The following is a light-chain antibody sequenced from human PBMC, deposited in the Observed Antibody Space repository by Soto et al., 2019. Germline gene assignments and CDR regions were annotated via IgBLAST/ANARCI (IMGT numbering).Light chain of an antibody. CDR2: EVS. V-gene: IGLV2-8*01. CDR1: SSDVGGYNY. CDR3: LSYADTTYV. J-gene: IGLJ1*01. Sequence: QSALTQPPSASGSPGQSVTISCAGTSSDVGGYNYVSWYQQYPGKVPKLMIYEVSERPSGVPDRFSGSKSGNTAFLTVSGLQAEDEADYYCLSYADTTYVFGAGIKVTV.